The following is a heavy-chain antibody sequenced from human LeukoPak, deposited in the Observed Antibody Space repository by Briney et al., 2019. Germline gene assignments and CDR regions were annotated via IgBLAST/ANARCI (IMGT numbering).Heavy chain of an antibody. V-gene: IGHV3-66*01. Sequence: PGGSLRLSCAASGFTVSSNYMSWVRQAPGKGLEWVSVIYSGGSTYYADSVKGRFTISRDNSKNTLYLQMNSLRAEDTAVYYCARAGVWDYDDSSGYHNAAFDIWGQGTMVTVSS. CDR3: ARAGVWDYDDSSGYHNAAFDI. CDR1: GFTVSSNY. J-gene: IGHJ3*02. D-gene: IGHD3-22*01. CDR2: IYSGGST.